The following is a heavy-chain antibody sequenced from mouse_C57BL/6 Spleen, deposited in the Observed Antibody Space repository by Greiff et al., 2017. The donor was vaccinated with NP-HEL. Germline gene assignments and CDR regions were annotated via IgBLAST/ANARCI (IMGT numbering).Heavy chain of an antibody. CDR3: ARDYYGYDDY. CDR1: GYTFTSYW. V-gene: IGHV1-69*01. J-gene: IGHJ2*01. D-gene: IGHD2-2*01. Sequence: VQLQQPGAELVMPGASVKLSCKASGYTFTSYWMHWVKQRPGQGLEWIGEIDPSDSYTNYNQKFKGKSTLTVDKSSSTAYMQLSSLTSEDSAVYYGARDYYGYDDYWGQGTTLTVSS. CDR2: IDPSDSYT.